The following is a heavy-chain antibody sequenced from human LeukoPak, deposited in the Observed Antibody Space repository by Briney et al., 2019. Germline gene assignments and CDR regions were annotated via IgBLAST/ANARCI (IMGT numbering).Heavy chain of an antibody. CDR2: FDPEDGET. CDR3: ATPGVGQWLVFDY. J-gene: IGHJ4*02. V-gene: IGHV1-24*01. D-gene: IGHD6-19*01. CDR1: GYTLTELS. Sequence: GASVKVSCKVSGYTLTELSMHWVRQAPGKGLEWMGGFDPEDGETIYAQKFQGRVTMTEGTSTDTAYMELSSLRSEDTAVYYCATPGVGQWLVFDYWGQGTLVTVSS.